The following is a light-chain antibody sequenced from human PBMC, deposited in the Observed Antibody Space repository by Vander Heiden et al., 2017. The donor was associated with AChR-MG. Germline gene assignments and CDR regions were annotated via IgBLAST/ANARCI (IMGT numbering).Light chain of an antibody. CDR2: AAS. CDR1: QSISSY. Sequence: DLQMTQSPSSLSASVGDRVTITCRASQSISSYLNWYQQKPGKAPKLLIYAASSLQSGVPSRFSGSGSGTEFTLTISSLQPEDFATYYCQQSYSTPGTFGPGTKVDIK. CDR3: QQSYSTPGT. V-gene: IGKV1-39*01. J-gene: IGKJ3*01.